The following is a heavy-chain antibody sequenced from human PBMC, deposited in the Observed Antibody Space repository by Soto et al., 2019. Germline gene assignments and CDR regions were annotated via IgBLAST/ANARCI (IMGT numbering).Heavy chain of an antibody. CDR2: INPSGGST. J-gene: IGHJ4*02. CDR1: GYTFTGYY. D-gene: IGHD3-3*01. Sequence: ASVKVSCKASGYTFTGYYMHWVRQAPGQGLEWMGWINPSGGSTSYAQKFQGRVTMTRDTSTSTVYMELSSLRSEDTAVYYCARDDPPAYYDFWSGLRFDYWGQGTLVTVSS. CDR3: ARDDPPAYYDFWSGLRFDY. V-gene: IGHV1-46*01.